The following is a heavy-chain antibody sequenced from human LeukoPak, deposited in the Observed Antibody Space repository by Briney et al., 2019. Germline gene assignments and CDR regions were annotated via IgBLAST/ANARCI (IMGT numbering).Heavy chain of an antibody. V-gene: IGHV3-66*02. D-gene: IGHD5-24*01. CDR1: GFTVSSNY. CDR2: IYSGGST. CDR3: ARAPRDGYNPDYFDY. Sequence: GGSLRLSCAASGFTVSSNYMSWVRQAPGKGLEWVSVIYSGGSTYYADSVKGRFTISRDNSKNTLYLQMNSLRAEDTAVYYCARAPRDGYNPDYFDYWGQGTLVTVSS. J-gene: IGHJ4*02.